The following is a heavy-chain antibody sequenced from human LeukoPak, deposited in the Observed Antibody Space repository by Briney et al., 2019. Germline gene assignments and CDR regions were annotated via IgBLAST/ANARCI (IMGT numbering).Heavy chain of an antibody. D-gene: IGHD6-19*01. V-gene: IGHV3-9*01. CDR3: AKDPWWYHTSQGSGFYYYMDV. Sequence: PGGSLRLSFAATGFTFDDYGGHWVRQAPGKSLGGVSGLSWDSVKIGYADSVKGRFTISRDNAKNSLYLQMNSLRDEDTALYYSAKDPWWYHTSQGSGFYYYMDVWGKGTTVIIS. J-gene: IGHJ6*03. CDR1: GFTFDDYG. CDR2: LSWDSVKI.